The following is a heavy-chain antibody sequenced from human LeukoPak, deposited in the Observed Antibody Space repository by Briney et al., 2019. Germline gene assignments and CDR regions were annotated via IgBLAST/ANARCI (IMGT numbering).Heavy chain of an antibody. CDR3: ARGYGDLIYYMHV. CDR1: GGSFSGYY. J-gene: IGHJ6*03. V-gene: IGHV4-34*01. CDR2: INHSGST. D-gene: IGHD4-17*01. Sequence: SETLSLTCAVYGGSFSGYYWSWIRQPPGKGLEWIGEINHSGSTNYNPSLKSRVTISVDTSKNQFSLKLNSVTAADTAVYYCARGYGDLIYYMHVWGKGTTVTVSS.